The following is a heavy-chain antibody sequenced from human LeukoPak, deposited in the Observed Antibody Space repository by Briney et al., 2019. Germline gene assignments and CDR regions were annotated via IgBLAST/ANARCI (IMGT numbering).Heavy chain of an antibody. D-gene: IGHD3-16*02. CDR3: SRGSYHHGFDI. CDR2: FDNDGSDT. Sequence: GGSLRLSCTASGFTFDFRSYRMPWVRPAPGRGRVWLSSFDNDGSDTIYADSVKGQFTISRYNPKNTLKLQMNSLRAEDTAVYYGSRGSYHHGFDIWGQGTMVTVSS. CDR1: GFTFDFRSYR. J-gene: IGHJ3*02. V-gene: IGHV3-74*01.